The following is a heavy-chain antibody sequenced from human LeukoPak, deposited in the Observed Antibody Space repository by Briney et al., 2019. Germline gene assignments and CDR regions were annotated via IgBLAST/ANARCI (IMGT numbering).Heavy chain of an antibody. CDR3: ARASFSMVRGVHDAFDI. J-gene: IGHJ3*02. CDR1: GGTFSSYA. V-gene: IGHV1-69*05. D-gene: IGHD3-10*01. CDR2: IIPIFGTA. Sequence: GASVKVSCKASGGTFSSYAISWVRQAPGQGLEWMGGIIPIFGTANYAQKFQGRVTMTRDTSTSTVYMELSSLRSEDTAVYYCARASFSMVRGVHDAFDIWGQGTMVTVSS.